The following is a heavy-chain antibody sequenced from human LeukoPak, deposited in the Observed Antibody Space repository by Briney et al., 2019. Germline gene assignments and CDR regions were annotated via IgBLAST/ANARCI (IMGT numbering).Heavy chain of an antibody. CDR2: IIPIFGTA. CDR3: ARVDQNWFDP. Sequence: GASVKGSCKASGGTFSSYAISWVRQAPGQGLEWMGGIIPIFGTANYAQKFQGRVTITADESTSTAYMELSSLRSEDTAVYYCARVDQNWFDPWGQGTLVTVSA. CDR1: GGTFSSYA. V-gene: IGHV1-69*13. D-gene: IGHD2-2*01. J-gene: IGHJ5*02.